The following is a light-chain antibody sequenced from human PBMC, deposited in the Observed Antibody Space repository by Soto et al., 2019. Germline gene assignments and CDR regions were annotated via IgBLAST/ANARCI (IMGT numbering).Light chain of an antibody. CDR1: QGISNA. CDR2: AAS. CDR3: QKYDSAPT. J-gene: IGKJ1*01. V-gene: IGKV1-27*01. Sequence: DSGMTKPPTSLCASVGDSVTITCRASQGISNALAWYQQRPGKVPKLLMYAASTLQSGVPSRFSGSGSGTDFTLTISSLQPEDVATYYCQKYDSAPTFGEGTKVDIK.